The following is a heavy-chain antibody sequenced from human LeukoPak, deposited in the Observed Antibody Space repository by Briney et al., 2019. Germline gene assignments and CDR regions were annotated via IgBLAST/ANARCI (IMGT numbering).Heavy chain of an antibody. CDR2: ISGSGGST. J-gene: IGHJ4*02. CDR3: VKLRYYYDSSGYSDY. V-gene: IGHV3-23*01. Sequence: GGSLRLSCAASGFTFSSYAMSWVRQAPGKGLEWVSAISGSGGSTYYADSVKGRFTISRDNSKNTLYLQMNSLRAEDTAVYYCVKLRYYYDSSGYSDYWGQGTLVTVSS. D-gene: IGHD3-22*01. CDR1: GFTFSSYA.